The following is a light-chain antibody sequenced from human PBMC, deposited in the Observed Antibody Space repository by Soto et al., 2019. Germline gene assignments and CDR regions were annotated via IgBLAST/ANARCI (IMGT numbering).Light chain of an antibody. CDR3: QQYNSYST. Sequence: DIQMTQSPSTLSASVGDRVTITCRASQSISSWLAWYQQKPGKAPKLLIYDASSLEGGVPSRFSGSGSVTEFTLAISGLQPDDFATYYCQQYNSYSTFGQGTKLEIK. J-gene: IGKJ2*01. CDR2: DAS. CDR1: QSISSW. V-gene: IGKV1-5*01.